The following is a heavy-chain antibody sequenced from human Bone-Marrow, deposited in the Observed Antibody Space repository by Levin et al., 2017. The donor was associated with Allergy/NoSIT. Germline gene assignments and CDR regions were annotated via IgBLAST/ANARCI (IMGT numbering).Heavy chain of an antibody. Sequence: PGGSLRLSCAASGFTFSSYAMSWVRQAPGKGLEWVSAISGSGGSTYYADSVKGRFTISRDNSKNTLYLQMNSLRAEDTAVYYCAKSFPSTVTTVDAFDIWGQGTMVTVSS. J-gene: IGHJ3*02. V-gene: IGHV3-23*01. CDR2: ISGSGGST. D-gene: IGHD4-17*01. CDR1: GFTFSSYA. CDR3: AKSFPSTVTTVDAFDI.